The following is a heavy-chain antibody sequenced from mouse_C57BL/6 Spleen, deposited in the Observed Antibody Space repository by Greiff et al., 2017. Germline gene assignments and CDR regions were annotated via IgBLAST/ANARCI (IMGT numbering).Heavy chain of an antibody. J-gene: IGHJ2*01. Sequence: QVQLKESGPELVKPGASVKISCKASGYAFSSSWMNWVKQRPGKGLEWIGRIYPGDGDTNYNGKFKGKATLTADKSSSTAYMQLSSLTSEDSAVYFCARSVKFITTAYFDYWGQGTTLTVSS. CDR2: IYPGDGDT. CDR3: ARSVKFITTAYFDY. D-gene: IGHD1-1*01. V-gene: IGHV1-82*01. CDR1: GYAFSSSW.